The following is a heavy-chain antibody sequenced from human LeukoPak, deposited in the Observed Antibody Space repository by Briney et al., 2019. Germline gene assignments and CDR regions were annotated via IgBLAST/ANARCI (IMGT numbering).Heavy chain of an antibody. D-gene: IGHD3-3*01. J-gene: IGHJ4*02. Sequence: PSETLSLTCSVSGGSISSGSYYWSWIRQPAGKGLEWIGRIYTNGSTHYNPSLKSRVTISVDKSKHQFSLELGSVTPGDTVVYYCARDRGGEWLLNPGSFGYWGQGTLVTVSS. CDR2: IYTNGST. CDR3: ARDRGGEWLLNPGSFGY. V-gene: IGHV4-61*02. CDR1: GGSISSGSYY.